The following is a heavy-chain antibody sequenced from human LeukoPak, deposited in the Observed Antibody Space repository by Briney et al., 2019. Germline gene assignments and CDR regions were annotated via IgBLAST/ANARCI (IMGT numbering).Heavy chain of an antibody. CDR3: ARGGYSSGWYSGAEYFQH. CDR1: GGTFSSYA. Sequence: SVNVSCKASGGTFSSYAISWVRQAPGQGLEWMGGVIPIFGTANYAQKFQGRVTITADESTSTAYMELSSLRSEDTAVYYCARGGYSSGWYSGAEYFQHWGQGTLVTVSS. D-gene: IGHD6-19*01. CDR2: VIPIFGTA. V-gene: IGHV1-69*13. J-gene: IGHJ1*01.